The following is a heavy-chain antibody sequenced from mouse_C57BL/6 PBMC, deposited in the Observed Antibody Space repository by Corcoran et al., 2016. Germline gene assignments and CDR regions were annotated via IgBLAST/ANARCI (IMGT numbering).Heavy chain of an antibody. CDR2: INTYSGVP. D-gene: IGHD1-1*01. CDR3: ARSPLYYVSSFDY. CDR1: GYTFTTYG. J-gene: IGHJ2*01. V-gene: IGHV9-3*01. Sequence: QIQLVQSGPELKKPGETVKISCKASGYTFTTYGMSWVKQAPGKGLKWMGWINTYSGVPTYADDFKGRFAFSLETSASTAYLQINNLKNEDTATYFCARSPLYYVSSFDYWGQGTTLTVSS.